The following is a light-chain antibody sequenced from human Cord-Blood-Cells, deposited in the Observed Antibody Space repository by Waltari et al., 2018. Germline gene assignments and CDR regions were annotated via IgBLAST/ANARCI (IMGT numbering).Light chain of an antibody. J-gene: IGKJ4*01. CDR3: QQYNNWPPLT. CDR2: GAS. CDR1: QSVSSN. Sequence: IVMTQSPATPSVSPGERSTLSCRASQSVSSNLAWYQQNPGQAPRLLIYGASTRATGIPARFSGSGSGTEFTLTISSLQSEDFAVYYCQQYNNWPPLTFGGGTKVEIK. V-gene: IGKV3-15*01.